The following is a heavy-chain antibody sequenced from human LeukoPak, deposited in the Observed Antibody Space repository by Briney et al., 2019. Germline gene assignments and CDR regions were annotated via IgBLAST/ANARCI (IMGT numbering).Heavy chain of an antibody. V-gene: IGHV1-18*04. CDR3: ARPGGAVAALYYFDY. Sequence: ASVKVSCKASGYTFTDYYMHWVRQAPGQGLEWMGWISACNGNTSYAQKLQGRVTMTTDTSTSTAYMELRSLRSDDTAVYYCARPGGAVAALYYFDYWGQGTLVTVSS. D-gene: IGHD6-19*01. J-gene: IGHJ4*02. CDR2: ISACNGNT. CDR1: GYTFTDYY.